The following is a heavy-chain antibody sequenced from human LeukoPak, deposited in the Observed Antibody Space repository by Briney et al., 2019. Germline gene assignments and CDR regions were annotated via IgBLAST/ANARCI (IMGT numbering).Heavy chain of an antibody. J-gene: IGHJ4*02. D-gene: IGHD2-15*01. CDR1: GFTFTSYW. CDR2: INTDGSST. V-gene: IGHV3-74*01. Sequence: GGSLRLSCAASGFTFTSYWMYWVRQAPGKGLVWVSRINTDGSSTSYADSVKGRFTISRDNAKNTLYLQMNSLRADDTAVYYCARQSGVVAATGGYYFDYWGQGTLVTVSS. CDR3: ARQSGVVAATGGYYFDY.